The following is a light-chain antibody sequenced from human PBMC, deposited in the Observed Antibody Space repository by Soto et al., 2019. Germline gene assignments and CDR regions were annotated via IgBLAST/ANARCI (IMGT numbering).Light chain of an antibody. J-gene: IGLJ3*02. CDR2: EVS. Sequence: QSALTQPASVSGSPGQSITISCTGTSSDVGGYDFVSWYQQHPGKAPKLIIYEVSNRPSGVSHRFSGSKSGNMASLTISGLQAEDEADYYCNSYTSTSARVFGGGTKLTVL. CDR1: SSDVGGYDF. CDR3: NSYTSTSARV. V-gene: IGLV2-14*01.